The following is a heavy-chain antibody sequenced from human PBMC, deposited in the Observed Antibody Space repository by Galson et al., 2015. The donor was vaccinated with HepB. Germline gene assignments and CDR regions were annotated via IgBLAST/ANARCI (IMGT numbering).Heavy chain of an antibody. J-gene: IGHJ6*02. D-gene: IGHD6-13*01. CDR2: ISYDGSNK. CDR3: AKDGSSSWYYYYYYGMDV. Sequence: SLRLSCAASGFTFSSYGMHWVRQTPGKGLEWVAVISYDGSNKYYADSVKGRFTISRDNSKNTLYLQMNSLRAEDTAVYYCAKDGSSSWYYYYYYGMDVWGQGTTVTVSS. V-gene: IGHV3-30*18. CDR1: GFTFSSYG.